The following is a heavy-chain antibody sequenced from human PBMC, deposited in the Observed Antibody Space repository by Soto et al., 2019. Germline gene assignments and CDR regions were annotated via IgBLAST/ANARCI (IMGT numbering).Heavy chain of an antibody. CDR1: GGSISSGGYY. CDR2: IYYSGST. V-gene: IGHV4-31*03. Sequence: QVQLQESGPGLVKPSQTLSLTCTVSGGSISSGGYYWSWIRQHPGKGLEWIGYIYYSGSTYYNPSLKSRVTISXXTXKXXFSLKLSSVTAADTAVYYCARGVVVAATPPDAFDIWGQGTMVTVSS. D-gene: IGHD2-15*01. J-gene: IGHJ3*02. CDR3: ARGVVVAATPPDAFDI.